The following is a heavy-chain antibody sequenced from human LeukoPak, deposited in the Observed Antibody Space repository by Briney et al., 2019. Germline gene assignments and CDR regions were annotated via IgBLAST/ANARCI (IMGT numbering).Heavy chain of an antibody. J-gene: IGHJ4*02. D-gene: IGHD1-7*01. CDR1: GFTFSSYA. CDR3: AKDRIIGTTAYYFDY. Sequence: PGGSLRLSCAASGFTFSSYAMTWVRQAPGKGLEWISGINSRGTTTYYADSVKGRFTISRDNSYNTLYLRMNSLRAEDTAVYYCAKDRIIGTTAYYFDYWGQGTLVTVSS. V-gene: IGHV3-23*01. CDR2: INSRGTTT.